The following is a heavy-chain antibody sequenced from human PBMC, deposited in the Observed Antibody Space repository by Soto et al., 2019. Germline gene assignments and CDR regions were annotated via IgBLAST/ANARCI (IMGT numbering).Heavy chain of an antibody. CDR2: IRYSGKT. Sequence: QVELQESAPGLVETPDTLALTCTVSGGFRTNYFWTWIGQSPGKGLEWIADIRYSGKTDDNPSRKRRVTAVVHTPKTLFSLALTSVTAADTAMYYCARFHDPVVTPFELWGQGTMVIVSS. CDR3: ARFHDPVVTPFEL. D-gene: IGHD3-22*01. J-gene: IGHJ3*01. CDR1: GGFRTNYF. V-gene: IGHV4-59*07.